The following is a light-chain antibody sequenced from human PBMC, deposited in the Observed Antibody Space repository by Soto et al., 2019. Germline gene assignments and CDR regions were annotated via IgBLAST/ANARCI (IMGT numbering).Light chain of an antibody. CDR2: DAS. Sequence: EIVLTQSPATLSLSPGERATLSCRASQSVRSYLAWYQQKPGQAPRLLIYDASNRATGIPARFSGSGSGTDFTLTISSLEPEDFATYYCQQHGQWPITFGQGTRLEIK. CDR1: QSVRSY. CDR3: QQHGQWPIT. J-gene: IGKJ5*01. V-gene: IGKV3-11*01.